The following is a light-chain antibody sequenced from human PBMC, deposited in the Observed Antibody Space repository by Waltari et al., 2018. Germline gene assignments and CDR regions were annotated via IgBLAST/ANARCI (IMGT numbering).Light chain of an antibody. Sequence: SYMLTQPPSVSVAPGETARITWGGDNIGTYSVHWYQQKPGKAPMLVIFYDRDRSTGIPDRFSGSNSGNTATLTISRVEAGDEAKYYCHVWHPDVDPGVFGPGSDVTV. J-gene: IGLJ1*01. CDR3: HVWHPDVDPGV. V-gene: IGLV3-21*04. CDR2: YDR. CDR1: NIGTYS.